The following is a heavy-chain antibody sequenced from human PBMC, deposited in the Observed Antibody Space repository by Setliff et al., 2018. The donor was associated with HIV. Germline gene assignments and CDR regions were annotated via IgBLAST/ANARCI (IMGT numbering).Heavy chain of an antibody. CDR2: INSDGSSI. J-gene: IGHJ4*02. V-gene: IGHV3-74*01. CDR1: GFTFSGYW. D-gene: IGHD2-2*01. Sequence: GGSLRLSCAASGFTFSGYWMHWVRQAPGKELVWVSRINSDGSSISYADSVKGRFTISRDNSKNTLYLQMNSLRAEDTAVYYCARGEPTILVVPAAFFDYWGQGTLVTVSS. CDR3: ARGEPTILVVPAAFFDY.